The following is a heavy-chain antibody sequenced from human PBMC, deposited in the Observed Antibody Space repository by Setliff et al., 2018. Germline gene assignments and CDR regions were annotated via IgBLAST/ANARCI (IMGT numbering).Heavy chain of an antibody. V-gene: IGHV1-3*01. J-gene: IGHJ4*02. CDR2: INAGNGNT. D-gene: IGHD2-21*02. Sequence: GASVKVSCKASGYTFTSYAMHWVRQAPGQRLEWMGWINAGNGNTKYSQKFQGRVTITRDTSASTAYMELSSLRSEDTAVYYCARDLGHGGDSDYWGQGILVTVSS. CDR3: ARDLGHGGDSDY. CDR1: GYTFTSYA.